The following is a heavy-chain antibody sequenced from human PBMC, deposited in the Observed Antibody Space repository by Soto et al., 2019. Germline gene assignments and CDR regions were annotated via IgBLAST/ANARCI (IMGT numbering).Heavy chain of an antibody. CDR1: GDSISSSSYY. Sequence: SETLSLTCSVSGDSISSSSYYWGWIRQPPGKGLEWIGTIYYSGSTYYNPSLKSRVTISVDKSKNQFSLKVSSVTAADTAVYYCARATGMAPFDYWGQGTLVTVSS. D-gene: IGHD5-18*01. CDR3: ARATGMAPFDY. V-gene: IGHV4-39*07. CDR2: IYYSGST. J-gene: IGHJ4*02.